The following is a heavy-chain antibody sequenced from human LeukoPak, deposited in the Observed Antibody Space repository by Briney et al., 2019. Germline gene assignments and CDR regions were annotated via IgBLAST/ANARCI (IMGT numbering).Heavy chain of an antibody. CDR1: GFTFSDYA. CDR3: AKLSVTTWGRIDASTDY. J-gene: IGHJ4*02. D-gene: IGHD4-17*01. Sequence: PGGSLRLSCSASGFTFSDYAMSWVRQAPGKGLEWVSSISASGGSTYYADSVKGRFTISRDNSKNTLYLQMNSLRVEDTAIYYCAKLSVTTWGRIDASTDYWGQGTLVTVSS. V-gene: IGHV3-23*01. CDR2: ISASGGST.